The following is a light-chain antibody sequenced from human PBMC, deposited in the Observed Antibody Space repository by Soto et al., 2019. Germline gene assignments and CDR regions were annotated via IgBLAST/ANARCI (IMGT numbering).Light chain of an antibody. J-gene: IGLJ2*01. Sequence: QSALTQPRSVSGSPGQSATISCTGTANDVGGHNYVSWYQQHPGEAPKLLIYDVTERPSGVPDRFSGSKSGNTASLTISGLQDEDEAEYYCSSQAGSDSLMVFGGGTKLTVL. CDR1: ANDVGGHNY. CDR2: DVT. CDR3: SSQAGSDSLMV. V-gene: IGLV2-11*01.